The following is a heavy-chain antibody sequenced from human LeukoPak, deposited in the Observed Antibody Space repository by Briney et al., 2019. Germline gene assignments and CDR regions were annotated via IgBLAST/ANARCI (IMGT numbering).Heavy chain of an antibody. CDR3: AKSASGWNRSGFDV. V-gene: IGHV3-23*01. J-gene: IGHJ6*04. D-gene: IGHD6-19*01. CDR1: GFSFHNYA. Sequence: GGSLRLSCAASGFSFHNYAMSWVRHAPGKGLEWVSSIGDTGSNIHYTDSAKGWFTISRDNSKNTLLLQMSSLRAEHTAVYYCAKSASGWNRSGFDVWGKGTTVTVSS. CDR2: IGDTGSNI.